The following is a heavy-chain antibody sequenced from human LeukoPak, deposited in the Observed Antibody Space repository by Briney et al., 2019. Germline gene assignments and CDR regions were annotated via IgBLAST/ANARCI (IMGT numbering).Heavy chain of an antibody. Sequence: GGSLRLSCAASGFTFSSYGMHWVRQAPGKGLEWAAVIWYDGSNKYYADSVKGRFTISRDNSKNTLYLQMNSLRAEDTAVYYCARVEDSRLGGYFDYWGQGTLVTVSS. CDR1: GFTFSSYG. D-gene: IGHD2-15*01. V-gene: IGHV3-33*01. CDR3: ARVEDSRLGGYFDY. CDR2: IWYDGSNK. J-gene: IGHJ4*02.